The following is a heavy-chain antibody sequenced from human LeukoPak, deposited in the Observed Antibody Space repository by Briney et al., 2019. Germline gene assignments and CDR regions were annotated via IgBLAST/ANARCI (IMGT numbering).Heavy chain of an antibody. CDR1: GDSVSSSGYY. D-gene: IGHD6-19*01. CDR2: IYYSGST. J-gene: IGHJ4*02. V-gene: IGHV4-39*07. Sequence: SETLSLTCTVSGDSVSSSGYYWGWIRQPPGKGLEWIGSIYYSGSTYYNPSLKSRVSISVGTSKSQFSLKLTSVTAADTAVYYCARERRSSGDDYWGPGTLVTVSS. CDR3: ARERRSSGDDY.